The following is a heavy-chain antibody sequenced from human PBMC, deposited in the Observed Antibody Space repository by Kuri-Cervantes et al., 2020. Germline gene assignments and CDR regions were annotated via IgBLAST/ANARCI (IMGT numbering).Heavy chain of an antibody. V-gene: IGHV4-30-4*08. CDR2: IYYSGST. CDR1: GGSFSGYY. D-gene: IGHD3-16*02. J-gene: IGHJ4*02. CDR3: ARDVNVWGSYRSSGGGY. Sequence: LRLSCAVYGGSFSGYYWSWIRQPPGKGLEWIGYIYYSGSTYYNPSLKSRVTISVDTSKNQFSLKLSSVTAADTAVYYCARDVNVWGSYRSSGGGYWGQGTLVTVSS.